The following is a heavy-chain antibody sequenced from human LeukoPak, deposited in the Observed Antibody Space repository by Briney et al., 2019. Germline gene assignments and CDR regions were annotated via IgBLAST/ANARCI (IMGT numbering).Heavy chain of an antibody. J-gene: IGHJ4*02. V-gene: IGHV1-18*01. CDR1: GYTFTSYG. CDR2: SSAYNGNT. Sequence: ASVKVSCKASGYTFTSYGISWVRQAPGQGREWMGWSSAYNGNTNYAQKLQGRVTMTTDTSTSTAYLELRSLRSDDTAVYYCARDPGYSSDFWSGYGGYYFDYWGQGTLVNVSS. D-gene: IGHD3-3*01. CDR3: ARDPGYSSDFWSGYGGYYFDY.